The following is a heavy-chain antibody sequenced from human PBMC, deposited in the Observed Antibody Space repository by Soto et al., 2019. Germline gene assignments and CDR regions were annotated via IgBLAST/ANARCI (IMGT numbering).Heavy chain of an antibody. CDR2: ISSSSSYI. D-gene: IGHD3-3*01. J-gene: IGHJ4*02. V-gene: IGHV3-21*01. CDR3: ARDPGRVFGVAKPKWYFDY. Sequence: EVQLVESGGGLVKPGGSLRLSCAASGFTFSSYSMNWVRQAPGKGLEWVSSISSSSSYIYYADSVKGRFTISRDNAKNSLYLQMNSLRAEDTAVYYCARDPGRVFGVAKPKWYFDYWGQGTLVTVSS. CDR1: GFTFSSYS.